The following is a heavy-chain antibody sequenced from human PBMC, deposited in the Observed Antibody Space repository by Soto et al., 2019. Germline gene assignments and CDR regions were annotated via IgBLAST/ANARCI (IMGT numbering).Heavy chain of an antibody. CDR1: GYSFTSYR. J-gene: IGHJ4*02. D-gene: IGHD3-10*01. CDR3: SRRLLWFGELLPHGPFDY. Sequence: GESLKISCKGSGYSFTSYRIGWVRQMPGKGLEWMGIIYPGDSDTRYSPSFQGQVTISADKSISTAYLQWSSLKASDTAMYYCSRRLLWFGELLPHGPFDYWGQGTQVTVSS. CDR2: IYPGDSDT. V-gene: IGHV5-51*01.